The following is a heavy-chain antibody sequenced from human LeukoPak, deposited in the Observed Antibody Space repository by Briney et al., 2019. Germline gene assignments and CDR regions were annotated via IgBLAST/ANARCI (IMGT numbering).Heavy chain of an antibody. V-gene: IGHV4-34*01. CDR1: GGSFSGYH. CDR2: INHSGST. Sequence: PSETLSLTCAVYGGSFSGYHWSWIRQPPGKGLEWIGEINHSGSTNYNPSLKSRVTISVDTSKNQFSLKLSSVTAADTAVYYCARIGVEFGCSGGSCYSENDYWGQGTLVTVSS. J-gene: IGHJ4*02. CDR3: ARIGVEFGCSGGSCYSENDY. D-gene: IGHD2-15*01.